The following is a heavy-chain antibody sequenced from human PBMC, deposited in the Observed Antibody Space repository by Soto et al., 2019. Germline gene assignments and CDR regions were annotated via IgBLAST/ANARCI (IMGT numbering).Heavy chain of an antibody. Sequence: EVQLLESGGGLVQPGGSLRLACVASGFTFSSYAMTWVRQAPGKGLEWVSGISGSGGSTYYADSVKGRFTISRDNSKNTLYLQMNSLRPDDTSVYYCAKKGYSGSPRPLDIWGQGTMVTVSS. V-gene: IGHV3-23*01. CDR3: AKKGYSGSPRPLDI. D-gene: IGHD1-26*01. CDR2: ISGSGGST. CDR1: GFTFSSYA. J-gene: IGHJ3*02.